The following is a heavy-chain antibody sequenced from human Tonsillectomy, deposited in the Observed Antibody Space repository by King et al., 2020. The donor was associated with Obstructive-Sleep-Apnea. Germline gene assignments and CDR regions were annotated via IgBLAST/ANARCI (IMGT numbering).Heavy chain of an antibody. V-gene: IGHV3-7*03. D-gene: IGHD6-19*01. Sequence: DVQLVESGGGLVQPGGSLRLSCAASGFTFSDYWMTWFRQAPGKGLEWVANIDRDGGVRNYVDSMRGRFTISRDNAKDSLYLQMNSLRDEDTAVYFCARDQHIFRSSAWLDGFDLWGQGTMVAVSP. CDR2: IDRDGGVR. CDR1: GFTFSDYW. CDR3: ARDQHIFRSSAWLDGFDL. J-gene: IGHJ3*01.